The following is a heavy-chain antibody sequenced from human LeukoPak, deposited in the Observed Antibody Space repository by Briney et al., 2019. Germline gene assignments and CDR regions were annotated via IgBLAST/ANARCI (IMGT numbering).Heavy chain of an antibody. Sequence: PSETLSLTCTVSGYSTSSGYYWGWIRQPPGKGLEWIGSIYHSGSTYYNPSLKSRVTISVDTSKNQFSLKLSSVTAADTAVYYCARGGRYFDWLFLGGYWGQGTLVTVSS. D-gene: IGHD3-9*01. CDR1: GYSTSSGYY. CDR3: ARGGRYFDWLFLGGY. J-gene: IGHJ4*02. V-gene: IGHV4-38-2*02. CDR2: IYHSGST.